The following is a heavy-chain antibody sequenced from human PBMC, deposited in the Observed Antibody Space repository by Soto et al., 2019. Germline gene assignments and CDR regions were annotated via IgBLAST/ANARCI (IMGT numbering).Heavy chain of an antibody. J-gene: IGHJ6*03. CDR3: TTDPTTRSHYDFWSGYPIDYYYYYMDV. CDR1: GFTFSNAW. D-gene: IGHD3-3*01. V-gene: IGHV3-15*01. CDR2: IKSKTDGGTT. Sequence: GGSLRLSCAASGFTFSNAWMSWVRQAPGKGLEWVGRIKSKTDGGTTDYAAPVKGRFTISKDDSKNTLYLQRNSLKTEDTAVYYCTTDPTTRSHYDFWSGYPIDYYYYYMDVWGKGTTVTVSS.